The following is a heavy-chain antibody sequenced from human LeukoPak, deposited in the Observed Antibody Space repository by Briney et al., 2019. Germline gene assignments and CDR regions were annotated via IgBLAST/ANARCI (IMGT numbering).Heavy chain of an antibody. CDR1: GFTFSSYS. CDR3: ARVSLDDASRHYYPH. Sequence: GGSLRLSCAASGFTFSSYSMNWVRQAPGKGLEWVSSISSSSSYIYYADSVKGRFTISRDNAKNSLYLQMNSLRAEDTAVYYCARVSLDDASRHYYPHWGQGTLVTVSS. CDR2: ISSSSSYI. J-gene: IGHJ1*01. D-gene: IGHD3-10*01. V-gene: IGHV3-21*01.